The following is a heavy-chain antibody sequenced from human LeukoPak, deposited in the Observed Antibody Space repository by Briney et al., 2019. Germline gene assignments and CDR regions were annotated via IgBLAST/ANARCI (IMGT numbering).Heavy chain of an antibody. V-gene: IGHV1-2*02. CDR3: ARDRSSGYNWFDP. D-gene: IGHD6-19*01. J-gene: IGHJ5*02. CDR2: INPNSGGT. Sequence: GASVKVSCKASGYTFTGYYMHWVRQAPGQGLEWMGWINPNSGGTNYAQKFQGRGTMTRDTSISTAYMELSRLRSDDTAVYYCARDRSSGYNWFDPWGQGTLVTVSS. CDR1: GYTFTGYY.